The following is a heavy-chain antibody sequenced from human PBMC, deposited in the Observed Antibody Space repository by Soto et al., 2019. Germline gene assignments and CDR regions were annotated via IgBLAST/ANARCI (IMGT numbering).Heavy chain of an antibody. Sequence: ASVKVSCKASGYTFTSYAMHWVRQAPEQRLEWMGWINAGNGNTKYSQKFQGRVTITRDTSASTAYMELSSLRSEDTAVYYCARASNYDFWSGYHYFDYWGQGTLVTVSS. CDR2: INAGNGNT. CDR3: ARASNYDFWSGYHYFDY. CDR1: GYTFTSYA. D-gene: IGHD3-3*01. J-gene: IGHJ4*02. V-gene: IGHV1-3*01.